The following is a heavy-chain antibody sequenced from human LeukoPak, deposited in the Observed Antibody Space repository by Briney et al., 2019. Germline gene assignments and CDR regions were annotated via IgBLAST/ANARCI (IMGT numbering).Heavy chain of an antibody. CDR1: GFTFSNYA. CDR2: ISGGGGST. V-gene: IGHV3-23*01. Sequence: PGGSLRLSCAASGFTFSNYAMSWVRQAPGKGLEWVSGISGGGGSTYYADSVKGRFTISRDNSTNTLYLQMNSLRAEDTAVYYCAKDRRYDILTGYRSPSSDYWGQGTLVTVSS. D-gene: IGHD3-9*01. J-gene: IGHJ4*02. CDR3: AKDRRYDILTGYRSPSSDY.